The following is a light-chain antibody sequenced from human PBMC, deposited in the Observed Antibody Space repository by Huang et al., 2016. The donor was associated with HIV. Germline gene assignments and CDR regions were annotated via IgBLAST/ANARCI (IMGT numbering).Light chain of an antibody. V-gene: IGKV1-39*01. J-gene: IGKJ4*01. CDR3: QQSYSTPLS. Sequence: DIQMTQSPSSLSESVGDRVTITCRANQSIYSYVNWYQQKPGKAPNLLNYAASNMHSVVQSRFSGSGSGTEFTLTISRLQPEDFATYYCQQSYSTPLSFGGGTKVEIK. CDR2: AAS. CDR1: QSIYSY.